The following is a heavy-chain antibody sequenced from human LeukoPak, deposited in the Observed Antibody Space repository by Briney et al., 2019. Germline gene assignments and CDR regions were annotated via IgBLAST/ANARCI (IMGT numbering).Heavy chain of an antibody. CDR3: ARDRGYSYGPKRYFDL. Sequence: SETLSLTCTVSGGSITNYYWSWIRQSPEKGLEWIAYIYYSGSTNYNPSLKSRITISQDKSKNQFSLKLSSVTAADTAVYYCARDRGYSYGPKRYFDLWGRGTLVTVSS. V-gene: IGHV4-59*12. CDR1: GGSITNYY. D-gene: IGHD5-18*01. J-gene: IGHJ2*01. CDR2: IYYSGST.